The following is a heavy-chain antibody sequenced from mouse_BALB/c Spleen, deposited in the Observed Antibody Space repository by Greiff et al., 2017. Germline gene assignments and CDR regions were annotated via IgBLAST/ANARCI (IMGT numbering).Heavy chain of an antibody. J-gene: IGHJ4*01. CDR3: ARHGPYYAMDY. V-gene: IGHV5-12-2*01. CDR2: ISNGGGST. Sequence: EVKLVESGGGLVQPGGSLKLSCAASGFTFSSYTMSWVRQTPEKRLEWVAYISNGGGSTYYPDTVKGRFTISRDNAKNTLYLQMSSLKSEDTAMYYCARHGPYYAMDYWGQGTSVTVSS. CDR1: GFTFSSYT.